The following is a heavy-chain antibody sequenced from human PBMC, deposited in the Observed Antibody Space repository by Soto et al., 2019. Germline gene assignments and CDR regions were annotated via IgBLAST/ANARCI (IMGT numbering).Heavy chain of an antibody. V-gene: IGHV1-2*04. CDR1: GYTFTGYY. Sequence: ASVKVSCKASGYTFTGYYMHWVRQAPGQGLEWMGWINPNSGGTNYAQKFQGWVTMTRDTSISTAYMELSRLRSDDTAVYYCAREGGYNSALRIYYYYGMDVWGQGTTVTVSS. J-gene: IGHJ6*02. CDR2: INPNSGGT. D-gene: IGHD3-10*01. CDR3: AREGGYNSALRIYYYYGMDV.